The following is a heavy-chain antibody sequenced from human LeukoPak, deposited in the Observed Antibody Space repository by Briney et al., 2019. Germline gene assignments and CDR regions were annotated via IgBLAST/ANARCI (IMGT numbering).Heavy chain of an antibody. Sequence: SETLSLTCTVSGGSISSGSYYWRWIRQPAGKGLEWIGRIYTSGSTNYNPSLKSRVTISVDTSKNQFSLKLSSVTAADTAVYYCARESGYYGSGSYYAIDYWGQGTLVTVSS. CDR2: IYTSGST. D-gene: IGHD3-10*01. CDR3: ARESGYYGSGSYYAIDY. J-gene: IGHJ4*02. CDR1: GGSISSGSYY. V-gene: IGHV4-61*02.